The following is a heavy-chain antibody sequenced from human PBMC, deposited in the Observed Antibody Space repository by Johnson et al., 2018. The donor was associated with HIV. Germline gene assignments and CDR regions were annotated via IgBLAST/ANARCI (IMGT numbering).Heavy chain of an antibody. Sequence: QVQLVESGGGVVQPGRSLRLSCAASGFTFSSYAMHWVRQAPGKGLAWVAVISYDGSNKYYADSVKGRFNISRDNSKNTLYLQMNSLRADDTAVYYCAKDLRVFDWFNAYDAFDIWGQGTMVTVSS. V-gene: IGHV3-30*04. CDR1: GFTFSSYA. J-gene: IGHJ3*02. CDR2: ISYDGSNK. D-gene: IGHD3-9*01. CDR3: AKDLRVFDWFNAYDAFDI.